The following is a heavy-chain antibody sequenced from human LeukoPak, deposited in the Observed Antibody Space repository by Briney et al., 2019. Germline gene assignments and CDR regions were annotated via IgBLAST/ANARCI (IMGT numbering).Heavy chain of an antibody. D-gene: IGHD6-19*01. CDR1: GFTFSSYA. CDR3: AKAVGWYATSYFDY. V-gene: IGHV3-23*01. Sequence: PGGSLRLSCAASGFTFSSYAMSWVRQAPGKGLEWGSAISGSGGSTYYADSVKGRFTISRDNSKTTLYLQMNSLRAEDTAVYYCAKAVGWYATSYFDYWGQGTLVTVSS. CDR2: ISGSGGST. J-gene: IGHJ4*02.